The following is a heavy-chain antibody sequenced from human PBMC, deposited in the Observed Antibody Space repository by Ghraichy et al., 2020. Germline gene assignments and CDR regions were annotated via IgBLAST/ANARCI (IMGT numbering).Heavy chain of an antibody. J-gene: IGHJ3*01. V-gene: IGHV4-34*01. CDR3: ARVPPSGDSSGYYPTGN. CDR2: INHSGST. D-gene: IGHD3-22*01. CDR1: GGSFSGYY. Sequence: SQTLSLTCAVYGGSFSGYYWSWIRQPPGKGLEWIGEINHSGSTNYNPSLKSRVTISVDTSKNQFSLKLSSVTAADTAVYYCARVPPSGDSSGYYPTGNWGQGTMVTVSS.